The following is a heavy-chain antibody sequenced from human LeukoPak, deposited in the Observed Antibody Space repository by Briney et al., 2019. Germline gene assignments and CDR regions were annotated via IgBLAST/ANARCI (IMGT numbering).Heavy chain of an antibody. J-gene: IGHJ3*02. V-gene: IGHV3-7*01. CDR2: IKQDGSEK. D-gene: IGHD6-13*01. Sequence: PGGSLRLSCAASGFTFSSYWMSWVRQAPGKVLEWVANIKQDGSEKYYVDPVKGRFTISRDNAKNSLYLQMNSLRAEDTAVYYCARSTSSSWYSVSDAFDIWGQGTMVTVSS. CDR3: ARSTSSSWYSVSDAFDI. CDR1: GFTFSSYW.